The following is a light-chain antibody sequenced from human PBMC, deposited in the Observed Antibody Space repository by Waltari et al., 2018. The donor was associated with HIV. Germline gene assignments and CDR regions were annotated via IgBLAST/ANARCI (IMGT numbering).Light chain of an antibody. CDR2: VDT. V-gene: IGLV3-10*01. CDR1: ALPNKY. J-gene: IGLJ3*02. Sequence: SHELKHPPSLSVSPGQSARLTCSGGALPNKYASRYQHKSGQAPVLVIYVDTKRPSGIPERFSGSSSGTMATLTISGAQVEDEADYYCYSTDSSGNHRVFGGGTKLTVL. CDR3: YSTDSSGNHRV.